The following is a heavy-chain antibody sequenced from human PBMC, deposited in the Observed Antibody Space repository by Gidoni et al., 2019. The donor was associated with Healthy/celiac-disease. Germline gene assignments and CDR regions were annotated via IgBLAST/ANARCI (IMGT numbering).Heavy chain of an antibody. CDR1: GFPFISYA. D-gene: IGHD3-3*01. J-gene: IGHJ6*03. CDR3: ARDDYDFWSGRRYYYYYYMDV. Sequence: QVHLVESGGGVVQPGRSLSLSCAASGFPFISYALPLFRQAPGKGREWVAVRSYDGSNKYDEDSVKGRFTISRDNSKNTMYLQMNSLRAEDTTVYYCARDDYDFWSGRRYYYYYYMDVWGKGTTVTGSS. V-gene: IGHV3-30-3*01. CDR2: RSYDGSNK.